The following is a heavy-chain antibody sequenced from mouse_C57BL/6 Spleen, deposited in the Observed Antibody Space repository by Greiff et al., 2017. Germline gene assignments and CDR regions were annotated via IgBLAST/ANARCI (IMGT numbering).Heavy chain of an antibody. CDR2: IDPENGDT. V-gene: IGHV14-4*01. D-gene: IGHD1-1*01. Sequence: EVKLMESGAELVRPGASVKLSCTASGFNIKDDYMHWVKQRPEQGLEWIGWIDPENGDTEYASKFQGKATITADTSSNTAYLQLSSLTSEDTAVYYCTGYYGSSLAYWGQGTLVTVSA. CDR3: TGYYGSSLAY. J-gene: IGHJ3*01. CDR1: GFNIKDDY.